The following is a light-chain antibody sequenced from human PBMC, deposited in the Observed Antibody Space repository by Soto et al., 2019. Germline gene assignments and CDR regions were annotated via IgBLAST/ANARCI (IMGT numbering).Light chain of an antibody. CDR3: QQAASFPIT. V-gene: IGKV1-12*01. J-gene: IGKJ5*01. CDR1: QGIKNW. Sequence: DIQMTQSPSYVSASVGDRGTITCRASQGIKNWLAWYQQKPGKAPNLLIYTGSSLQSGVPSRFSGSGSGTDFTLTINSLQPEDFATYYCQQAASFPITFGQGTRLEIK. CDR2: TGS.